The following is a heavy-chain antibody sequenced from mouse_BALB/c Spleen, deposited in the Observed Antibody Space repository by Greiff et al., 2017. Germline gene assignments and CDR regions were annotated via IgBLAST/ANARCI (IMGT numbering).Heavy chain of an antibody. D-gene: IGHD2-14*01. V-gene: IGHV1-4*01. CDR2: INPSSGYT. CDR3: AREGQVRRKNYAMDY. Sequence: VQLQQSGAELARPGASVKMSCKASGYTFTSYTMHWVKQRPGQGLEWIGYINPSSGYTNYNQKFKDKATLTADKSSSTAYMQLSSLTSEDSAVYYCAREGQVRRKNYAMDYWGQGTSVTVSS. CDR1: GYTFTSYT. J-gene: IGHJ4*01.